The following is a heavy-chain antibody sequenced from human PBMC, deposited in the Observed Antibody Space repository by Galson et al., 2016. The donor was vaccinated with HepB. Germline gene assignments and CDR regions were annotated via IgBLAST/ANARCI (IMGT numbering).Heavy chain of an antibody. CDR2: ISSRSGNI. Sequence: SLRLSCAASGFTFNTYTMNWVRQAPGKGLEWVSSISSRSGNIYYADSVRGRFTISRDNAKNSLYLQMNSLRAEDTAVYYCARDSFSFYGDSVGIDDAFDIWGQGTMVTVSS. V-gene: IGHV3-21*01. D-gene: IGHD4-17*01. CDR3: ARDSFSFYGDSVGIDDAFDI. CDR1: GFTFNTYT. J-gene: IGHJ3*02.